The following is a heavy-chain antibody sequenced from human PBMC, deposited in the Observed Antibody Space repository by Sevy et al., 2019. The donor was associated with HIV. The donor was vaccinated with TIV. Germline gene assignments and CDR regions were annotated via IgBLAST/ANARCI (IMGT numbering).Heavy chain of an antibody. CDR2: MSGRGDSR. CDR1: GFTFGNYA. V-gene: IGHV3-23*01. CDR3: AKDVPDQSWYDDFWSGSPCFDY. D-gene: IGHD3-3*01. J-gene: IGHJ4*01. Sequence: GGSLRLSCAASGFTFGNYAMSWVRQAPGKGLEWVSGMSGRGDSRGYAHSVKGRFTISRDNSKNTVYLQMNSLTAEDTALYYCAKDVPDQSWYDDFWSGSPCFDYWGRGILVTVSS.